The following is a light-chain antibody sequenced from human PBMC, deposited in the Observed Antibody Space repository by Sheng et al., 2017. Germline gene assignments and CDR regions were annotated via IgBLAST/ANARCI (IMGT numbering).Light chain of an antibody. J-gene: IGKJ2*01. CDR1: QSLLDSNGYYC. V-gene: IGKV2-28*01. Sequence: EIVMTQSALSLAVTPGESASISCRSSQSLLDSNGYYCLDWYLQKPGQSPQLLIYLSSKRAPGPDRFSGSASGTYYTLKLSRVEAEDVGVYYCMQGLQTPYTFGQGTKLEI. CDR2: LSS. CDR3: MQGLQTPYT.